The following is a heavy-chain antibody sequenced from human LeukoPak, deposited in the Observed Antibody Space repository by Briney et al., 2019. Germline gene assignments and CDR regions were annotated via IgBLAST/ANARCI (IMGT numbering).Heavy chain of an antibody. D-gene: IGHD2-2*01. CDR1: GFTFSDYY. Sequence: GGSLRLSCAASGFTFSDYYMSWIRQAPGKGLEWVSYIGSSGTTIYYADSVKGRFTISRDNAKNSLYLQMNSLRAEDTAVYYCARGFCSSTSCYLHYYFGMDVWGQGTTVTVSS. J-gene: IGHJ6*02. CDR2: IGSSGTTI. CDR3: ARGFCSSTSCYLHYYFGMDV. V-gene: IGHV3-11*01.